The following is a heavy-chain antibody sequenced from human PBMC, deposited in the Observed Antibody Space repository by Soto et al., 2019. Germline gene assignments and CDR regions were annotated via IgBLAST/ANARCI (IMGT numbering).Heavy chain of an antibody. V-gene: IGHV3-30*18. D-gene: IGHD4-17*01. CDR2: ISYDGNNE. Sequence: QVQLVESGGGVVQPGRSLRLSCAASGFIFSTYGMHWVRQAPGKGLEWLSVISYDGNNEYYADSVKGRFTISRDNSKNTLWLQMDSLRTEDTAVYYCAKDLLLTTITTVGDWGQGTLVTVSS. CDR3: AKDLLLTTITTVGD. J-gene: IGHJ4*02. CDR1: GFIFSTYG.